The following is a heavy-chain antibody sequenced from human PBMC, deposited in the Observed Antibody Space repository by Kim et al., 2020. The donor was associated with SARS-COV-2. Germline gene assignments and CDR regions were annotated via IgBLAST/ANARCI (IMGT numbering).Heavy chain of an antibody. CDR3: AKHDARYCSGGNCWYFDY. Sequence: SETLSLTCAVYGGSFSDYYGTWIRQPPGKGLEWIGEINHIGSTKHNPSLKSRVTMSVDTSKNQLSLKLSFVTAADTAVYYCAKHDARYCSGGNCWYFDYWGQGTLVTVSS. CDR1: GGSFSDYY. V-gene: IGHV4-34*01. CDR2: INHIGST. D-gene: IGHD2-15*01. J-gene: IGHJ4*02.